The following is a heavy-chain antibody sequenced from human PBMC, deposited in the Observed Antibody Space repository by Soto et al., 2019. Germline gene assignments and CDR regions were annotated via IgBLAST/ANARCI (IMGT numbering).Heavy chain of an antibody. V-gene: IGHV3-21*01. CDR2: ISSSSSYI. J-gene: IGHJ6*03. CDR3: AREGYCSGGSCYYYYYYMDV. D-gene: IGHD2-15*01. CDR1: GFTFSSYS. Sequence: GGSLRLSCAASGFTFSSYSMNWVRQAPGKGLEWVSSISSSSSYIYYADSVKGRFTISRDNAKNSLYLQMNSLRAEDTAVYYCAREGYCSGGSCYYYYYYMDVWGKGTTVTVSS.